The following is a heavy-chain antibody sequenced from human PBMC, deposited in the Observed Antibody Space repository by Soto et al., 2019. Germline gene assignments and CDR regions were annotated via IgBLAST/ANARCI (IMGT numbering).Heavy chain of an antibody. J-gene: IGHJ4*02. Sequence: SVKVSCKASGGTFSSYTISWVRQAPGQGLEWMGRIIPILGIANYAQKFQGRVTITADKSTSTAYMELSSLRSEDTAVYYCARSGVNYDSSGYYSKSFDYWGQGTLVPVCS. CDR1: GGTFSSYT. CDR2: IIPILGIA. CDR3: ARSGVNYDSSGYYSKSFDY. D-gene: IGHD3-22*01. V-gene: IGHV1-69*02.